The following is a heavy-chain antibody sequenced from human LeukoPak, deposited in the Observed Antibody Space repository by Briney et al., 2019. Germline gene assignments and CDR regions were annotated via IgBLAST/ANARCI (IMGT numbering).Heavy chain of an antibody. D-gene: IGHD3-3*02. CDR2: ISAYNGNT. CDR3: ARVALAEGDY. CDR1: GYTFTNYG. J-gene: IGHJ4*02. Sequence: GASVRVSCKASGYTFTNYGISWVRQAPGQGPEWMGWISAYNGNTNYAQKFQDRVTMTTDTSTNTAYMELRSLRSDDTAVYYCARVALAEGDYWGQGTLVTVSS. V-gene: IGHV1-18*01.